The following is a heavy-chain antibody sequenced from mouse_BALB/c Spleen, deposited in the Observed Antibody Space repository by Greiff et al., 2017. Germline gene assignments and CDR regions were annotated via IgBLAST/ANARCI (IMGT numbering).Heavy chain of an antibody. CDR1: GFTFSSYG. J-gene: IGHJ3*01. Sequence: VQGVESGGGLVQPGGSLKLSCAASGFTFSSYGMSWVRQTPDKRLELVATINSNGGSTYYPDSVKGRFTISRDNAKNTLYLQMSSLKSEDTAMYYCARDYYYGPWFAYWGQGTLVTVSA. D-gene: IGHD1-1*01. CDR2: INSNGGST. CDR3: ARDYYYGPWFAY. V-gene: IGHV5-6-3*01.